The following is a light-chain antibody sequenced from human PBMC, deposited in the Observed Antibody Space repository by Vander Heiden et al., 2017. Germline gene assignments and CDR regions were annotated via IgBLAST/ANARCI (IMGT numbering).Light chain of an antibody. J-gene: IGKJ2*01. CDR1: QGISNY. Sequence: DIQMTQSPSSLSASVGDRVTITCRASQGISNYLAWYQQKPGKVPKRLIYAASTLQSRVPSRFSGSGSGTDFTLNISSLQPEDVATYYCQKYNSALYTFGQGTKLEIK. CDR2: AAS. V-gene: IGKV1-27*01. CDR3: QKYNSALYT.